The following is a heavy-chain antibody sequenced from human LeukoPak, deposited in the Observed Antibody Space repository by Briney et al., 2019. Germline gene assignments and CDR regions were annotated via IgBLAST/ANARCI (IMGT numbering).Heavy chain of an antibody. CDR1: GFTFSSYE. CDR3: AELGITMIGGV. D-gene: IGHD3-10*02. Sequence: GGSLRLSCAAPGFTFSSYEMNWVRQAPGKGLEWVSYISSSGSTVYYADSVKGRFTISRDNAKNSLYLQMNSLRAEDTAVYYCAELGITMIGGVWGKGTTVTISS. CDR2: ISSSGSTV. V-gene: IGHV3-48*03. J-gene: IGHJ6*04.